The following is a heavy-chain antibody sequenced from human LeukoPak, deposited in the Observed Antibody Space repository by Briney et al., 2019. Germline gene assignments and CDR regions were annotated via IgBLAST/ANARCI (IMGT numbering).Heavy chain of an antibody. V-gene: IGHV4-61*01. CDR3: TEFYFDRSGYADY. CDR1: GGSVSSGSYY. J-gene: IGHJ4*02. CDR2: IYYSGST. D-gene: IGHD3-22*01. Sequence: PSETLSLTCTVSGGSVSSGSYYWSWIRQPPGKGLEWIGYIYYSGSTNYNPSLKSRVTISIDTSKNQFSLKLRSVTAADTAVYYCTEFYFDRSGYADYWGQGTLVTVSS.